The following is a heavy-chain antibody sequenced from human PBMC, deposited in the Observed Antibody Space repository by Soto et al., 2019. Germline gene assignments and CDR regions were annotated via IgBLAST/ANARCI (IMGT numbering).Heavy chain of an antibody. CDR3: ARAITMIVVVITWPDAFDI. CDR2: INPSGGST. V-gene: IGHV1-46*01. CDR1: GYTFTSYY. D-gene: IGHD3-22*01. J-gene: IGHJ3*02. Sequence: GASVKVSCKASGYTFTSYYMHWVRQAPGQGLEWMGIINPSGGSTSYAQKFQGRVTMTRDTSTSTVYMELSSLRSEDTAVYYCARAITMIVVVITWPDAFDIWGQGTMVTVSS.